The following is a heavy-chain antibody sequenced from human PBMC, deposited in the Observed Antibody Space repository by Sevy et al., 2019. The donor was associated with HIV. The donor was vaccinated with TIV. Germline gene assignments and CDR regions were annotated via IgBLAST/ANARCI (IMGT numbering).Heavy chain of an antibody. J-gene: IGHJ4*02. Sequence: GGSLRLSCAASGFTFSSYSMNWVRQAPGKGLEWVSSISSSSSYIYYADSVKGRFTISRDNAKNSLYLQMNSLRAEDTAVYYCARGVRDFWSSYPDYWGQGTLVTVSS. CDR2: ISSSSSYI. CDR1: GFTFSSYS. CDR3: ARGVRDFWSSYPDY. V-gene: IGHV3-21*01. D-gene: IGHD3-3*01.